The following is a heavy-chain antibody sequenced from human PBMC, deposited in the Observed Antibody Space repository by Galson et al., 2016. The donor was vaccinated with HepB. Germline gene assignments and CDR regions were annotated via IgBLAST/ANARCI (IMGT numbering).Heavy chain of an antibody. J-gene: IGHJ6*02. V-gene: IGHV4-59*01. CDR1: GGSISYYY. CDR2: IYYSGST. Sequence: ETLSLTCTVSGGSISYYYWTWIRQPPGKGLEWIGYIYYSGSTNYNPSLKSRVAISVDTSRNRFSLRLSSVTAADPAVYYCARAPHSYDFWSGYYGAYGMDVWGQGTTVTVSS. D-gene: IGHD3-3*01. CDR3: ARAPHSYDFWSGYYGAYGMDV.